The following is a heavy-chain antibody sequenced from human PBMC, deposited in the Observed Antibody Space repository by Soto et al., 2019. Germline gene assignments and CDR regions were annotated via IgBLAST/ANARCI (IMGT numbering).Heavy chain of an antibody. J-gene: IGHJ6*02. Sequence: QVQLVQSGAEVKKPGSSVKVSCKASGGTFSSYTISWVRQAPGQGLEWMGRIIPILNIANYAQKFQGRVTITADKSTSTGYMELSSLRSEDTAVYYCARFRGSYGLDVWGQGTTVTVSS. CDR3: ARFRGSYGLDV. D-gene: IGHD3-10*01. V-gene: IGHV1-69*02. CDR2: IIPILNIA. CDR1: GGTFSSYT.